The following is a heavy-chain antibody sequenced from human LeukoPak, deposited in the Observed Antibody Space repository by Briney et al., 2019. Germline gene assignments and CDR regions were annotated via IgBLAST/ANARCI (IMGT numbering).Heavy chain of an antibody. Sequence: PSQTLSLTCTVSGGSISSGGYYWSWIRQPPGKGLEWIGYIYHSGSTYYNPSLKSRVTISVDTSKNQFSLKLSSVTAADTAVYYCARRVVVPAAPWYFDLWGRGTLVTVSS. CDR2: IYHSGST. V-gene: IGHV4-30-2*02. CDR1: GGSISSGGYY. J-gene: IGHJ2*01. D-gene: IGHD2-2*01. CDR3: ARRVVVPAAPWYFDL.